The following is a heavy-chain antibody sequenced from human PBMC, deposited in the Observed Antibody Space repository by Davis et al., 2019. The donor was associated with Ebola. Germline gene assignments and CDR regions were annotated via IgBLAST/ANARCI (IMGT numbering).Heavy chain of an antibody. J-gene: IGHJ5*02. D-gene: IGHD3-10*01. CDR1: GGSISSSNW. CDR3: ARDSGRGWFDP. V-gene: IGHV4-4*02. Sequence: MPSETLSLTCTVSGGSISSSNWWRWVRQPPGKGLEWIGEIYHSGSTNYNPSLKSRVTISVDTSKNQFSLKLSSVTAADTAVYYCARDSGRGWFDPWGQGTLVTVSS. CDR2: IYHSGST.